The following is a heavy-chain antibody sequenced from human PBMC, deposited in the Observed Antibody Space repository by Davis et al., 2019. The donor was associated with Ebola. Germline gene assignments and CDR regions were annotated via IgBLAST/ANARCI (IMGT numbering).Heavy chain of an antibody. V-gene: IGHV3-30*02. D-gene: IGHD1-26*01. J-gene: IGHJ4*02. CDR2: IWYDGSNK. Sequence: GGSLRLSCAASGFTFSSYGMHWVRQAPGKGLEWVAVIWYDGSNKYYADSVKGRFTISRDNSKNTLYLQMNSLRAEDTAVYYCAKDILYSGSFFDYWGQGTLVTVSS. CDR1: GFTFSSYG. CDR3: AKDILYSGSFFDY.